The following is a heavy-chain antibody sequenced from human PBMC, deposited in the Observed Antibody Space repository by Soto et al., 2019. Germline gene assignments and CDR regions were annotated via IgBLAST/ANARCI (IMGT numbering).Heavy chain of an antibody. CDR3: AREDIWFDP. Sequence: GASVKVSCKASGYTFTSYTIHWVRQAPGQRLEWMGWINTGNGNTRYSQKFQGRITITRNTSANTAYMELSSLRSEDTAVFYCAREDIWFDPWGQGTLVTVSS. CDR2: INTGNGNT. D-gene: IGHD2-15*01. V-gene: IGHV1-3*04. J-gene: IGHJ5*02. CDR1: GYTFTSYT.